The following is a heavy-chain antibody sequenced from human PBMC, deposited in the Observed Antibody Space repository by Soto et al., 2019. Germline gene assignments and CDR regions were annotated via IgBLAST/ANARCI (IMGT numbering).Heavy chain of an antibody. J-gene: IGHJ1*01. CDR2: INSDGSST. CDR3: ARDHLGYCSGGSCPSFQH. CDR1: GFTFSSYW. Sequence: EAQLVESGGGLVQPGGSLRLSCAASGFTFSSYWMHWVRQAPGKGLVWVSRINSDGSSTSYADSVKGRFTISRDNAKNTLYLQMNSLRAEDTAVYYCARDHLGYCSGGSCPSFQHWGQGTLVTVSS. V-gene: IGHV3-74*01. D-gene: IGHD2-15*01.